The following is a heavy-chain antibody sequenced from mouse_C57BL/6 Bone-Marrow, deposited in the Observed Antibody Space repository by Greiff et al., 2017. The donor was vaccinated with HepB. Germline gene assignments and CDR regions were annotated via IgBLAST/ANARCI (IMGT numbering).Heavy chain of an antibody. D-gene: IGHD2-4*01. CDR1: GYSITSDY. J-gene: IGHJ2*01. V-gene: IGHV3-8*01. CDR2: ISYSSST. CDR3: ARRYYDYDGGYYFDY. Sequence: EVQGVESGPGLAKPSQSLSLTCSVTGYSITSDYWNWVRKFPGNKLEYMGYISYSSSTYYNQSLKSRNSITRDTSKTQYYLQLNSVTTEDTATYYCARRYYDYDGGYYFDYWGQGTTLTVSS.